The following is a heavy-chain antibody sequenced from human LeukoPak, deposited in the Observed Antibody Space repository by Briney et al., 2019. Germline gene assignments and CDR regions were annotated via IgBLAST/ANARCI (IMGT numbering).Heavy chain of an antibody. J-gene: IGHJ4*02. D-gene: IGHD2-2*01. V-gene: IGHV3-23*01. Sequence: GGSLRLSCATSGFTFSSYAMSWVRQAPGKGLEWVSGISGSGASTYYEDSVKGRFTISRDNSKNTLYLQMNSLRVEDTAVYYCAKQRSEVPVAAANYWGQGCLVTVSS. CDR3: AKQRSEVPVAAANY. CDR1: GFTFSSYA. CDR2: ISGSGAST.